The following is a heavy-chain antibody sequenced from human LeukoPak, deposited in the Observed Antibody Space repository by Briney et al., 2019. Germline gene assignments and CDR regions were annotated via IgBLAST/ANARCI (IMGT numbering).Heavy chain of an antibody. V-gene: IGHV3-7*03. D-gene: IGHD3-9*01. CDR3: ARLKTYYDILTGSGDWYFDL. CDR1: GFTFSSYW. J-gene: IGHJ2*01. CDR2: IKQDGSEK. Sequence: PGGSLRLSCAASGFTFSSYWMSWVRQAPGKGLEWVANIKQDGSEKYYVDSVKGRFTISRDNAKNSLYLQMNSLRAEDTAVYYCARLKTYYDILTGSGDWYFDLWGRGTLVTVSS.